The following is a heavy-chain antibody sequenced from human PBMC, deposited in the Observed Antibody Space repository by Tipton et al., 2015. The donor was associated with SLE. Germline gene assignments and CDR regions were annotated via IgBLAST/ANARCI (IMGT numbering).Heavy chain of an antibody. J-gene: IGHJ2*01. Sequence: TLSLTCTVSGGSISSYYWSWIRQPPGKGLEWIGSIYYSGSTYYNPSLKSRVTISVDTSKNQFSLKLSSVTAADTAVYYCARRVAVAFDLWGRGTLVTVSS. CDR1: GGSISSYY. V-gene: IGHV4-39*01. CDR2: IYYSGST. D-gene: IGHD6-19*01. CDR3: ARRVAVAFDL.